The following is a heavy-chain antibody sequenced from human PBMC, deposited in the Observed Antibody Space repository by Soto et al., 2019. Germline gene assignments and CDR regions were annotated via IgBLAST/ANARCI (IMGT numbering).Heavy chain of an antibody. CDR2: IIPILGIA. CDR1: GGTFSSYT. Sequence: QVQLVQSGAEVKKPGSSVKVSCKASGGTFSSYTISWVRQAPGQGLEWMGRIIPILGIANYAQKFQGRVTITADKSTSTDYMELSSLRSEDTAVYYCARGRYYYGSGSYYKTPNFDYWGQGTLVTVSS. J-gene: IGHJ4*02. V-gene: IGHV1-69*02. CDR3: ARGRYYYGSGSYYKTPNFDY. D-gene: IGHD3-10*01.